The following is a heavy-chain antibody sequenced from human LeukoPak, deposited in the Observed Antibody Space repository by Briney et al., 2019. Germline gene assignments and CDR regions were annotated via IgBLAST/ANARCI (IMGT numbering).Heavy chain of an antibody. CDR1: GYTSTKYG. V-gene: IGHV1-18*01. Sequence: ASVKVSCKASGYTSTKYGVSWVRQAPGQGLEWMGWISASNGNTNYAQKFQGRITMTTDTSTSTAYMELRSLRSDDTAVYYCAREGSIKLWSREFDPWGQGTLVTVSS. D-gene: IGHD2-21*01. CDR2: ISASNGNT. CDR3: AREGSIKLWSREFDP. J-gene: IGHJ5*02.